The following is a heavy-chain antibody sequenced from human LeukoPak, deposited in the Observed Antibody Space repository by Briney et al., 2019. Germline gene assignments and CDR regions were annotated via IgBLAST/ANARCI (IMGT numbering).Heavy chain of an antibody. CDR2: INHSGST. Sequence: SETLSLTCAVYGGSFSGYYWSWIRQPPGKGLEWIGEINHSGSTNYNASLKSRVTISVDTSKNQFSLRLSSVTAADTAVYYCAPRGDIEHSYGYGKWFDPWGQGTRVTVS. CDR3: APRGDIEHSYGYGKWFDP. J-gene: IGHJ5*02. D-gene: IGHD5-18*01. CDR1: GGSFSGYY. V-gene: IGHV4-34*01.